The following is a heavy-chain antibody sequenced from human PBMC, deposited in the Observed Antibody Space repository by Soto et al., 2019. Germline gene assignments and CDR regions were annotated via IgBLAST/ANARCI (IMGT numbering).Heavy chain of an antibody. D-gene: IGHD2-2*02. CDR2: ISGGGYST. CDR1: GFTFSSSA. V-gene: IGHV3-23*01. Sequence: EVQLLESGGGLVQPGGSLRLSCAASGFTFSSSAMSWVRQAPGRGLEWVSAISGGGYSTYYTDSVKGRFTISRDNSKNTLYLQMNSLRAEDTALYYCAKEADSQYPYLPSWGQGSLVTVSS. J-gene: IGHJ5*02. CDR3: AKEADSQYPYLPS.